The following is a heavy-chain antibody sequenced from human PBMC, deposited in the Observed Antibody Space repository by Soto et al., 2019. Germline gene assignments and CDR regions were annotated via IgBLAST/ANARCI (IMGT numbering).Heavy chain of an antibody. CDR1: GFSLITTGAG. J-gene: IGHJ3*02. CDR2: IYWDGEK. D-gene: IGHD3-10*01. CDR3: ARRQSIMIRGANAFDI. Sequence: QITLKESGPTLVQSTQTLTLTCSFSGFSLITTGAGVGWIRQPPGKAPEWLALIYWDGEKRYSPALKSRLTITKDSSKNQVVLTMTNMDPVDTATYYCARRQSIMIRGANAFDIWGQGTFLSVSS. V-gene: IGHV2-5*02.